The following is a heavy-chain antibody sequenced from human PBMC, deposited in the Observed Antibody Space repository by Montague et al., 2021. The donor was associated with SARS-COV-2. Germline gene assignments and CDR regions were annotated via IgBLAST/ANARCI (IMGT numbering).Heavy chain of an antibody. V-gene: IGHV2-5*02. CDR1: GFSLSTSGVG. CDR2: IYWDDDK. D-gene: IGHD3-22*01. CDR3: VHRLARHYDINSHLCCPFGY. J-gene: IGHJ4*02. Sequence: PALVKPTQTLTLTCTFSGFSLSTSGVGVVWIRQHPGKVLEWLALIYWDDDKRYSPSLKTRLTITKDTSKNQVVLTMTNMDPVDTVTYYCVHRLARHYDINSHLCCPFGYWGQGTLVTVSS.